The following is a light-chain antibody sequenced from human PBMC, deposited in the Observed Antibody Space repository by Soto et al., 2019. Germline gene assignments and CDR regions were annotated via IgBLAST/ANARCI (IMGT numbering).Light chain of an antibody. Sequence: EIVLTQSPATLSLSPGERATLSCRASQSVRSYLAWYQQKPGQAPRLLIYDSSSRSTGIPGRFSGSGSGTDFTLTVSSLEPEAFAVYYCQQRSSWPHYTFGQGTKLEIK. CDR1: QSVRSY. CDR2: DSS. V-gene: IGKV3-11*01. CDR3: QQRSSWPHYT. J-gene: IGKJ2*01.